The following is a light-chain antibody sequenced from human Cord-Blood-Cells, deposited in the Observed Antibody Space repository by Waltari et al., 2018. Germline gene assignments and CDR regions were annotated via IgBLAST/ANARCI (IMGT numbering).Light chain of an antibody. CDR3: GSNAGSSTWV. J-gene: IGLJ3*02. Sequence: QSALTQPASVSGSPGQSITISCTGTSSAVGSYNLVSWYQQHPGKAPKLMIYGGSKRHSGGSNRFSGSKCGNTDCLTISGLKAEEEADYYCGSNAGSSTWVFGGGTKLTVL. V-gene: IGLV2-23*01. CDR2: GGS. CDR1: SSAVGSYNL.